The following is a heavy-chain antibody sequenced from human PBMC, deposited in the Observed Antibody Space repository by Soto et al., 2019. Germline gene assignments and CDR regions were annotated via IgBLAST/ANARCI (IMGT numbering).Heavy chain of an antibody. V-gene: IGHV1-3*01. CDR2: INAGNGNT. J-gene: IGHJ4*02. Sequence: GASVKVSCKASGYTFTSYAMHWVRQAPGQRLEWMGWINAGNGNTKYSQKFQGRVTITRDTSASTAYMELSSLRSEDTAVYYCARARVGIAVAGTNDYWGQGTLVTVSS. CDR3: ARARVGIAVAGTNDY. D-gene: IGHD6-19*01. CDR1: GYTFTSYA.